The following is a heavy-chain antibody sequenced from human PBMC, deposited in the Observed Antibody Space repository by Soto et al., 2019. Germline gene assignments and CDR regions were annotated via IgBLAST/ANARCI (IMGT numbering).Heavy chain of an antibody. J-gene: IGHJ4*02. D-gene: IGHD3-22*01. CDR1: GGSISSGDYY. Sequence: SETLSLTCTVSGGSISSGDYYWSWIRQPPGKGLEWIGYIYYSGSTYYNPSLKSRVTISVDTSKNQFSLKLSSVTAADTAVYYCARDGYDSSGYYRENYFDYWGQGNLVTVSS. CDR2: IYYSGST. V-gene: IGHV4-30-4*01. CDR3: ARDGYDSSGYYRENYFDY.